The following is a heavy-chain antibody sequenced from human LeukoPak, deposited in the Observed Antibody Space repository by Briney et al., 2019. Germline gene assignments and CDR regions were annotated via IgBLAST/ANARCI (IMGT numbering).Heavy chain of an antibody. V-gene: IGHV4-38-2*02. J-gene: IGHJ5*02. CDR2: IYHSGST. Sequence: SETLSLTCTVSGYSISSGYYWGWIRQPPGKGLEWIGSIYHSGSTYYNPSLKSRVTISVDTSKNQFSLKLSSVTAADTAVYYCARDRSYEGLNWFDPWGQGTLVTVSS. D-gene: IGHD5-18*01. CDR1: GYSISSGYY. CDR3: ARDRSYEGLNWFDP.